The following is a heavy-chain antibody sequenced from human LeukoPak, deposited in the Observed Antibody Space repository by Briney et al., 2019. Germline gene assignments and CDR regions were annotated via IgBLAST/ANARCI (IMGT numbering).Heavy chain of an antibody. Sequence: SVKVSCKASGGTFSSYAISWVRQAPGQGLEWMGGIIPIFGTANYAQKFQGRVTITADESTSTAYMELSSLRSEDTAVYYCARDHVVPAATSQHYYYYGMDVWGQGTTVTVSS. D-gene: IGHD2-2*01. V-gene: IGHV1-69*13. CDR1: GGTFSSYA. CDR3: ARDHVVPAATSQHYYYYGMDV. J-gene: IGHJ6*02. CDR2: IIPIFGTA.